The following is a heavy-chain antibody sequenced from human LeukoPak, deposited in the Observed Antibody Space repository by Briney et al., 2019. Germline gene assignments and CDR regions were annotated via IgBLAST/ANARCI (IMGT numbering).Heavy chain of an antibody. CDR3: AKEIYAYGSRGFNY. CDR2: VSSSGDYT. V-gene: IGHV3-23*01. CDR1: QFTFSYYA. Sequence: GGSLRLSCSASQFTFSYYAMTWVRQAPGKGLEWVSGVSSSGDYTYYANSVKGRFTISRDNSKNTLYLQLSSLRVEDTAVYYCAKEIYAYGSRGFNYWGQGTLVTASS. D-gene: IGHD3-10*01. J-gene: IGHJ4*02.